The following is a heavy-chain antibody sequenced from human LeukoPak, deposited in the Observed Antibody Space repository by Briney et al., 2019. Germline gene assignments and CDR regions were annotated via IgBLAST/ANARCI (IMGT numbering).Heavy chain of an antibody. Sequence: GGSLRLSCAVSGFSFNNYWMSWVRQAPGKGLEWVANIKQDGSAKYYVDSVKGRFSISRDNAKNSLYLQMNSLRAEDTAVYYCARDFGNYYWYFDLWGRGTLVTVSS. J-gene: IGHJ2*01. D-gene: IGHD1-7*01. CDR1: GFSFNNYW. CDR2: IKQDGSAK. V-gene: IGHV3-7*05. CDR3: ARDFGNYYWYFDL.